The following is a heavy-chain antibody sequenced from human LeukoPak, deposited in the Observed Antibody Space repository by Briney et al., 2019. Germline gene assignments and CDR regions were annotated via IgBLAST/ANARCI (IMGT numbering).Heavy chain of an antibody. J-gene: IGHJ4*02. CDR3: ARERLGYQLLLRGYFDY. CDR2: RSYDGSNK. Sequence: PGRSLRLSCAASGFTFSSYAMHWVRQAPGKGLEWVAVRSYDGSNKYYADSVKGRFTISRDNSKNTLYLQMNSLRAEDTAVYYCARERLGYQLLLRGYFDYWGQGTLVTVSS. CDR1: GFTFSSYA. D-gene: IGHD2-2*01. V-gene: IGHV3-30-3*01.